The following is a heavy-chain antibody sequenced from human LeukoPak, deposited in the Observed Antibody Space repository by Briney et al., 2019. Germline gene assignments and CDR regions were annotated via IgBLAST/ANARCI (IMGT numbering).Heavy chain of an antibody. CDR3: ARATGKDILTGRKLDN. CDR2: MNPNSGNT. D-gene: IGHD3-9*01. Sequence: ASVKVSCKASGYTFTSYYMHWVRQAPGQGLEWMGWMNPNSGNTGYAQKFQGRVTMTRNTSISIAYMELSSLRSDDTAVYYCARATGKDILTGRKLDNWGQGTLVTVSS. J-gene: IGHJ4*02. V-gene: IGHV1-8*02. CDR1: GYTFTSYY.